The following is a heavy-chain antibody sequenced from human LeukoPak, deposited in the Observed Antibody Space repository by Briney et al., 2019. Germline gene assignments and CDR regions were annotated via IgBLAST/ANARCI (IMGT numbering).Heavy chain of an antibody. CDR2: IKKDGSDK. Sequence: PGGSLRLSCAASGFIFSSYWMSWVRQAPGKGLEWVANIKKDGSDKYYVDSVKGRFTISRDNAKNSLYLQMNSLRAEDTAVYYCASVCCSSTSCFDAFDLWGQGTMVTVSS. CDR3: ASVCCSSTSCFDAFDL. J-gene: IGHJ3*01. D-gene: IGHD2-2*01. V-gene: IGHV3-7*01. CDR1: GFIFSSYW.